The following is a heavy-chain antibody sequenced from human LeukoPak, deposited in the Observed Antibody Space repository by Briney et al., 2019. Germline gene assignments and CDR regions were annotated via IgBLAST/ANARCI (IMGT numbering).Heavy chain of an antibody. D-gene: IGHD6-13*01. Sequence: SETLSLTCTVSGGSISSYYFNWVRQPPGKGLEWIGCIYYSGSTNYNPSLKSRVTISVDTSKNQFSLKLSSVTPADTAVYYCARYSRNWYDGMDVWGQGTTVAVSS. CDR2: IYYSGST. V-gene: IGHV4-59*01. CDR3: ARYSRNWYDGMDV. J-gene: IGHJ6*02. CDR1: GGSISSYY.